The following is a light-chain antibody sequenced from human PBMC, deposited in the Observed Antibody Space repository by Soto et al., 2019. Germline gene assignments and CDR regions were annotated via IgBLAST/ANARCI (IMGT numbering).Light chain of an antibody. Sequence: AIQLTQSPSSLSASLGDRVTITCGASQGISSALAWYQQKPGKAPKLLIYDASSLESGVPSRFRGSGSGTDFTLTISSLQPEDFETYYCQQFNNSPLTFGGGTKVDIK. V-gene: IGKV1D-13*01. CDR2: DAS. CDR3: QQFNNSPLT. CDR1: QGISSA. J-gene: IGKJ4*01.